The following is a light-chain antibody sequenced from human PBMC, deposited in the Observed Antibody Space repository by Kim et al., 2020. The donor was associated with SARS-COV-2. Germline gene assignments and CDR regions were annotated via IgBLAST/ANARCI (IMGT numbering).Light chain of an antibody. Sequence: PGAGATLSCRASRTLGSCIAWYQHKPGQHPGLLVNDDSNSATGIPDRFSGGGSGTDFSLNISNLEHEDSAVYNYQQRTNWPRALTFGGGTKVDIK. J-gene: IGKJ4*01. CDR2: DDS. V-gene: IGKV3-11*01. CDR3: QQRTNWPRALT. CDR1: RTLGSC.